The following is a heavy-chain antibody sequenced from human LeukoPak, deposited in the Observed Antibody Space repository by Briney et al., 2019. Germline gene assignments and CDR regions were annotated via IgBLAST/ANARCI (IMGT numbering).Heavy chain of an antibody. Sequence: SETLSLTCAVYGRSFSGYYWSWIRQPPGKGLEWIGEINHSGSTNYNPSLKSRVTISVDTSKNQFSLKLSSVTAADTAVYYCARDLGGSYAWGQGTLVTVFS. J-gene: IGHJ5*02. D-gene: IGHD1-26*01. CDR1: GRSFSGYY. CDR2: INHSGST. CDR3: ARDLGGSYA. V-gene: IGHV4-34*01.